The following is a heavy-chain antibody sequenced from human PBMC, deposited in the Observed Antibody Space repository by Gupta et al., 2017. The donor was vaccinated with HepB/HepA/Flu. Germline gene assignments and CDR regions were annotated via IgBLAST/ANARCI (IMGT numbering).Heavy chain of an antibody. J-gene: IGHJ2*01. Sequence: EVQLVESGGGLVQPGKSLRLSCAASGFIFRNYNMNWVRQAPGKGLEWISSISGSTGRIFYADFVKGRFTISRDNAKNSLYLQMNSLRDDDTALYYCVKDSDDYGWYFDLWGRGTLVTVSS. V-gene: IGHV3-48*02. CDR1: GFIFRNYN. CDR2: ISGSTGRI. D-gene: IGHD4-17*01. CDR3: VKDSDDYGWYFDL.